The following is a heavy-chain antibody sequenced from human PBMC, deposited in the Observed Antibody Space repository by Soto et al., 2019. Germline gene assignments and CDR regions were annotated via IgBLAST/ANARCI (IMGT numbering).Heavy chain of an antibody. D-gene: IGHD6-6*01. V-gene: IGHV1-24*01. Sequence: ASVKVSCKVSGYTLTELSMHWVRQAPGKGLEWMGGFDPEDGETIYAQKFQGRVTMTEDTSTDTAYMELSSLRSEDTAVYYCATVVYSSSSVWFDPWGQGTLVIVSS. CDR1: GYTLTELS. CDR2: FDPEDGET. J-gene: IGHJ5*02. CDR3: ATVVYSSSSVWFDP.